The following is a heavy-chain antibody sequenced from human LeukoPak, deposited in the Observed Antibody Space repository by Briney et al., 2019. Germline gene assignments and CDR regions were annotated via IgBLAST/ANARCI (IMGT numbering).Heavy chain of an antibody. Sequence: GGSLRLSCAAYGFTISNAWMCWVRQAPGKGLEWVGSIKSKTDDATTDYAAPVKGRFTISRDDSKNTLYLQMNSLKTENTAVYQGTTGGTYHYDSSDEDYWGQGTLVTVSS. D-gene: IGHD3-22*01. CDR2: IKSKTDDATT. V-gene: IGHV3-15*01. J-gene: IGHJ4*02. CDR1: GFTISNAW. CDR3: TTGGTYHYDSSDEDY.